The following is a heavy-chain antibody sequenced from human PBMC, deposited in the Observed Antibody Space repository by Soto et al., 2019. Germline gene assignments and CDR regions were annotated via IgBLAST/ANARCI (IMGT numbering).Heavy chain of an antibody. CDR1: GGSFSAYY. CDR3: ARQLPVRGGPFKY. J-gene: IGHJ4*02. CDR2: INHSGIT. Sequence: SETLSLTCAVYGGSFSAYYWSWIRQSPGKGLEWIGEINHSGITNYNPSLKSRVTISVDKSKNQFSLKLSSVTAADTAVYRCARQLPVRGGPFKYWALGTLVTVS. D-gene: IGHD3-10*01. V-gene: IGHV4-34*01.